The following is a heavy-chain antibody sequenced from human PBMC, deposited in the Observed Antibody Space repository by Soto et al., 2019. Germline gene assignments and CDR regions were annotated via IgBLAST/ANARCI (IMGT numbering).Heavy chain of an antibody. D-gene: IGHD2-15*01. CDR3: ANPYPRPVVAATPYRYGYYYGMDV. V-gene: IGHV3-23*01. CDR1: GFTFSSYA. J-gene: IGHJ6*02. Sequence: GESLKISCAASGFTFSSYAMSWVRQAPGKGLEWVSAISGSGGSTYYADSVKGRFTISRDNSKNTLYLQMNSLRAEDTAVYYCANPYPRPVVAATPYRYGYYYGMDVWGQGTTVTVSS. CDR2: ISGSGGST.